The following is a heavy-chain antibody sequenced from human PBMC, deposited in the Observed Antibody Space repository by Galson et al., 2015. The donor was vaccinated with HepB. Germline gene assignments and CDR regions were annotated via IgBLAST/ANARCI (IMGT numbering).Heavy chain of an antibody. CDR3: ARRHDYYDSSGPDYYYGMDV. CDR2: ISSSSSYT. V-gene: IGHV3-11*06. J-gene: IGHJ6*02. Sequence: SLRLSCAASGFTFSDYYMSWIRQAPGKGLEWVSYISSSSSYTNYADSVKGRFTISRDNAKNSLYLQMNSLRAEDTAVYYCARRHDYYDSSGPDYYYGMDVWGQGTTVTVSS. CDR1: GFTFSDYY. D-gene: IGHD3-22*01.